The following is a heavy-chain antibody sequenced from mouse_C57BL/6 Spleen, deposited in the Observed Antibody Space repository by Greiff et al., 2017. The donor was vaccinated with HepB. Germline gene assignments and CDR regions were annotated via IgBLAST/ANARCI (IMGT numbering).Heavy chain of an antibody. Sequence: QVTLKESGPGILQSSQTLSLTCSFSGFSLSTSGMGVSWIRQPSGKGLEWLAHIYWDDDKRYNPSLKSRLKISKDTSRNQVFLKITSVDTADTATYYCARLYYGNYFDYWGQGTTLTVSS. CDR1: GFSLSTSGMG. J-gene: IGHJ2*01. V-gene: IGHV8-12*01. CDR2: IYWDDDK. CDR3: ARLYYGNYFDY. D-gene: IGHD2-1*01.